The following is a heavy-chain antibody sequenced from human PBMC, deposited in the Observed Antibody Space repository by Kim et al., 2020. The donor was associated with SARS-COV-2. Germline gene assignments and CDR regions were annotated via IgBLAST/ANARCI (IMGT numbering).Heavy chain of an antibody. V-gene: IGHV1-18*01. CDR3: ARAGYCSGGSCLNWFDP. J-gene: IGHJ5*02. D-gene: IGHD2-15*01. CDR1: SYTFTSYG. Sequence: ASVKVSCKASSYTFTSYGISWVRQAPGQGLEWMGWISTYHDNTIYAQKFQGRVTMTTDTSTSTAYMELRSLKSDDTAVYYCARAGYCSGGSCLNWFDPWGQGTLVTVSS. CDR2: ISTYHDNT.